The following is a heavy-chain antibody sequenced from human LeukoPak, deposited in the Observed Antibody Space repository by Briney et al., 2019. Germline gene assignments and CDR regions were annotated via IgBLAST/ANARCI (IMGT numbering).Heavy chain of an antibody. CDR2: ISAYNGNT. V-gene: IGHV1-18*01. CDR1: GYTFTSYG. Sequence: GASVKVSCKASGYTFTSYGISWVRQAPGQGLEWMGWISAYNGNTNYAQKFQGRVTMTEDTSTDTAYMELSSLRSEDTAVYYCATKPKRVTTVRDYYFDYWGQGTLVTVSS. D-gene: IGHD4-17*01. CDR3: ATKPKRVTTVRDYYFDY. J-gene: IGHJ4*02.